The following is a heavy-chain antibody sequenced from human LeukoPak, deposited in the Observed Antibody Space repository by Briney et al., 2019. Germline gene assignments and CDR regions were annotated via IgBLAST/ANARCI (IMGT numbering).Heavy chain of an antibody. CDR3: ARHLDIAASDY. Sequence: PSETLSLTCTVSGGSIRSHHWSWIRQPPGKGLEWIGYIYYSGSTNYKPSLKSRVTISVDTSKNQFSLKLTSVTAADTAVYYCARHLDIAASDYWGQGTLVTVSS. D-gene: IGHD6-6*01. CDR2: IYYSGST. CDR1: GGSIRSHH. J-gene: IGHJ4*02. V-gene: IGHV4-59*08.